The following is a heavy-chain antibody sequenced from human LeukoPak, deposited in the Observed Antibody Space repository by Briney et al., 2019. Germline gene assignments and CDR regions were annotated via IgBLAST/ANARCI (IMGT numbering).Heavy chain of an antibody. D-gene: IGHD3-22*01. Sequence: SETLSLTCTVSGGSISSYYWSWIRQPAGKGLESIGRIYTSGSTNYNPSLKSRVTMSVDTSKNQFSLKLSSVTAADTAVYYCARFLDYYDSSGYPASYAFDIWGQGTMVTVSS. CDR2: IYTSGST. J-gene: IGHJ3*02. CDR3: ARFLDYYDSSGYPASYAFDI. V-gene: IGHV4-4*07. CDR1: GGSISSYY.